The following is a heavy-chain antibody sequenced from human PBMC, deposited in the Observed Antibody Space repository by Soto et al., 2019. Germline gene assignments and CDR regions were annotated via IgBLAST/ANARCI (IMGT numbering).Heavy chain of an antibody. J-gene: IGHJ4*02. D-gene: IGHD7-27*01. CDR1: GFTLSNYW. V-gene: IGHV3-7*03. CDR3: VRELGLAY. CDR2: INKDGGQK. Sequence: GGSLRLSCAASGFTLSNYWMTWVRQAPGKGLEWVANINKDGGQKNYVDSVKGRFAIARDNGQNPLSLQINSLRVEDTAVYYCVRELGLAYWGQGALVTVSS.